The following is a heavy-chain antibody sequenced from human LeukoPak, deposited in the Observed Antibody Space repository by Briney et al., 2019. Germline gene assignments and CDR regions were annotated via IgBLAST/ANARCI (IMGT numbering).Heavy chain of an antibody. CDR2: ISSGGSTI. D-gene: IGHD5-24*01. CDR1: GFIFRDYY. J-gene: IGHJ4*02. Sequence: GGSLRLSCAASGFIFRDYYMSWIRQAPGKGLEWISYISSGGSTIYYTDSVKGRFTISRDDAKNSLYLHMNNLRAEDTAVYYCAREGWLQPQYYFDYWGQGTLVTVSS. V-gene: IGHV3-11*01. CDR3: AREGWLQPQYYFDY.